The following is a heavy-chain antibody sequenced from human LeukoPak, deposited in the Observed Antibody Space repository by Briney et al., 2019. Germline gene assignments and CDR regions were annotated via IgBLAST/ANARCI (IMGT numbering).Heavy chain of an antibody. D-gene: IGHD3-10*02. V-gene: IGHV4-59*01. Sequence: SETLSLTCTVSGGSTSSFYWSWIRQPPGKGLEWIGYIYYSGSTNYNPSLKSRVTISVDTSKNQFSLKLSSVTAADTAVYYCAREFNYVSPFAIWGQGTMVTVSS. CDR2: IYYSGST. CDR1: GGSTSSFY. CDR3: AREFNYVSPFAI. J-gene: IGHJ3*02.